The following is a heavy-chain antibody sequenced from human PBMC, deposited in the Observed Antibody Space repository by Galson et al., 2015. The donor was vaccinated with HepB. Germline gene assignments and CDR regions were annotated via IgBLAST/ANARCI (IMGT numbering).Heavy chain of an antibody. J-gene: IGHJ3*02. D-gene: IGHD2-15*01. CDR3: ARSPCYGSGGSCYGSFDI. CDR1: GFTFSGYA. Sequence: SLRLSCAASGFTFSGYAMNWVRQAPGKGLEWVSAISGSGGSTYYADSVKGRFTISRDNSKNTLYVQMNSLRADDTAAYYCARSPCYGSGGSCYGSFDIWGQGTMVTVSS. V-gene: IGHV3-23*01. CDR2: ISGSGGST.